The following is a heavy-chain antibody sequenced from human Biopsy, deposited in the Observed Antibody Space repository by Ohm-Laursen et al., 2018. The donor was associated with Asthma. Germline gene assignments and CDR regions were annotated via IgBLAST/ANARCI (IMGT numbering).Heavy chain of an antibody. CDR1: GGTFSSYA. CDR2: IIPIFGTA. Sequence: SSVKVSCKASGGTFSSYAISWVRQAPGQGLEWMGGIIPIFGTANYAQKFRGRVTITADESTSTACMELSSLRSEDTAVCYCARTYYDFLTGQVNDAFAIWGQGAMVTVSS. J-gene: IGHJ3*02. D-gene: IGHD3-9*01. V-gene: IGHV1-69*01. CDR3: ARTYYDFLTGQVNDAFAI.